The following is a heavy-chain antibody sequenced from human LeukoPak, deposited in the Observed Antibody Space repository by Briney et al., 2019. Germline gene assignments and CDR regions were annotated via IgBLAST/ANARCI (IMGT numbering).Heavy chain of an antibody. V-gene: IGHV5-51*01. Sequence: GESLKISCKGSGYRFTNYWIGWVRQMTGKGLEWMGIIYPGGSGIRYSPSFQGQVTISADKSINTAFLQWSSLRASDTAMYYCARQLSSGWHHAAFDIWGLGTLVTVSS. J-gene: IGHJ3*02. CDR2: IYPGGSGI. CDR3: ARQLSSGWHHAAFDI. D-gene: IGHD6-19*01. CDR1: GYRFTNYW.